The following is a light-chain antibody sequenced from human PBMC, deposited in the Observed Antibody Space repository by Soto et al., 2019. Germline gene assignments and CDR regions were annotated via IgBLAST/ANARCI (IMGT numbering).Light chain of an antibody. Sequence: QSALTQPASVSGSPGQSITISCTGTSSDIGAYNYVSWYQQHPGKAPKLMIYDVATRPSGVSNRFSGSKSGNTASLTISGLQAEDEADYYCSSYTTSSTLGVFGTGTKVTVL. V-gene: IGLV2-14*03. CDR2: DVA. CDR1: SSDIGAYNY. J-gene: IGLJ1*01. CDR3: SSYTTSSTLGV.